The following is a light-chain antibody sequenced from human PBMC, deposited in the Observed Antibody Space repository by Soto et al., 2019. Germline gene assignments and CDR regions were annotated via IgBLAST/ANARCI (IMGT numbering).Light chain of an antibody. CDR2: AAS. Sequence: IQMTQSPSSLSASVGDRVAITCRASQDITSFLAWVQQKPGKATKSLIYAASTLQSGVSSNFRGSGYGTDFTLTIPRLQPEDFATYYWQQYSSYPPTCGGGTKVELK. CDR1: QDITSF. V-gene: IGKV1-16*02. J-gene: IGKJ4*01. CDR3: QQYSSYPPT.